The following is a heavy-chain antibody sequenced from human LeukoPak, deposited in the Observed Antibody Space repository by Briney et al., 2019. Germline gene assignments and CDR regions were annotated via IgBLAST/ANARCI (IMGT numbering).Heavy chain of an antibody. J-gene: IGHJ3*02. V-gene: IGHV6-1*01. D-gene: IGHD6-13*01. CDR3: ARFKAAGVDGFDI. Sequence: SQTLSLTCALSGDSVSSNNAAWNWIRQSPSRGLEWLGRTYYRSKWYNEYAVSVKSRITINPDTSKNQFSLQLNSVTPEDTAVYYCARFKAAGVDGFDIWGQGTMVTVSS. CDR2: TYYRSKWYN. CDR1: GDSVSSNNAA.